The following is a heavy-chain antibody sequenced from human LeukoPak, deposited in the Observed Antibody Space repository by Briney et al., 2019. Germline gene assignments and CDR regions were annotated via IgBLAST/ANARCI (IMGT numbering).Heavy chain of an antibody. Sequence: SETLSLTCTVSGGSISSGSYYWSWIRQPAGKGLEWIGRIYTSGSTNYNPSLKSRVTMSVDTSKNQFSLKLSSVTAADTAVYYCARDVAAAGKGPTNWFDPWGQGTLVTVSS. CDR3: ARDVAAAGKGPTNWFDP. D-gene: IGHD6-13*01. CDR2: IYTSGST. J-gene: IGHJ5*02. CDR1: GGSISSGSYY. V-gene: IGHV4-61*02.